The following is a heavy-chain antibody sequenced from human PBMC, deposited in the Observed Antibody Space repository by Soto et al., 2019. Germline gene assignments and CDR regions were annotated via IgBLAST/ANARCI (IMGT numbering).Heavy chain of an antibody. CDR3: ARASTVTTGAKFDS. CDR2: ISHSGNT. V-gene: IGHV4-30-4*01. D-gene: IGHD4-17*01. J-gene: IGHJ4*02. CDR1: GASINSDDYY. Sequence: SETLSLTCTVSGASINSDDYYWRWIRQPPGKGLEWIGYISHSGNTYYSPSLQSRVAISVDTSRNQFSLRLNSVTAADTAVYYCARASTVTTGAKFDSWGQGALVTVSS.